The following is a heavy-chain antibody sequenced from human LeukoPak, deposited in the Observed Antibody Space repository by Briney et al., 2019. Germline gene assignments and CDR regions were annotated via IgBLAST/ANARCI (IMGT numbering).Heavy chain of an antibody. Sequence: GGSLRLSCAASGFTFSGKWMSWGRQAPGKGLEWVANIKQDGSEKYYVDSVKGRFTISRDNAKNSLYLQMNSLRAEETAVYYCASGPLIAPYCFDYWGQGTLVTVSS. D-gene: IGHD2/OR15-2a*01. CDR1: GFTFSGKW. V-gene: IGHV3-7*01. J-gene: IGHJ4*02. CDR2: IKQDGSEK. CDR3: ASGPLIAPYCFDY.